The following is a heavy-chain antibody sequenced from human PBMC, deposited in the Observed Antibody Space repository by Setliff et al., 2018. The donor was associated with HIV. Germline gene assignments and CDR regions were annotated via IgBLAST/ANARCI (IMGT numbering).Heavy chain of an antibody. CDR2: INPNSGGT. Sequence: GASVKVSCKASGYTFTGYYIHWVRQAPGQGLEWMGWINPNSGGTNYALKFQGRVTMTRDTSISTAYMELSRLRSDDTAVYYCARDQRQWLVQFAFDIWGQGTMVTGSS. D-gene: IGHD6-19*01. V-gene: IGHV1-2*02. CDR3: ARDQRQWLVQFAFDI. CDR1: GYTFTGYY. J-gene: IGHJ3*02.